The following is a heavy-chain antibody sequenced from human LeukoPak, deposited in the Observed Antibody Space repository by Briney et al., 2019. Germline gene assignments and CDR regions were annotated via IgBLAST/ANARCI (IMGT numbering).Heavy chain of an antibody. V-gene: IGHV4-30-2*01. CDR1: GASITSGDYS. CDR3: ARGFFLRGIPGSWFDP. Sequence: PSETLSLTCAVYGASITSGDYSWNWMRQPPGKGLDWISYIYHTGNTYYNPSLRCRVTISVAPSKNQFSLKRSSVTAADTAVYYCARGFFLRGIPGSWFDPSGQGNLVTVSS. CDR2: IYHTGNT. D-gene: IGHD3-10*01. J-gene: IGHJ5*02.